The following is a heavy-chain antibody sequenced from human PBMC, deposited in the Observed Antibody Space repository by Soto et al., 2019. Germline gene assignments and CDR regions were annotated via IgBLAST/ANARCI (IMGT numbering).Heavy chain of an antibody. CDR3: ERGGSGYVWFNEF. J-gene: IGHJ4*02. CDR2: IIPVFSTA. CDR1: GGLFSSYA. Sequence: QEQLVQSGAEVKTPGSSVKVSCKASGGLFSSYAISWVRQAPGQGLEWMGGIIPVFSTAYYAQKCQGRVTITADESTNTAYRELSSLRSEDTAMYYCERGGSGYVWFNEFWGQGSLVTVSS. D-gene: IGHD3-22*01. V-gene: IGHV1-69*01.